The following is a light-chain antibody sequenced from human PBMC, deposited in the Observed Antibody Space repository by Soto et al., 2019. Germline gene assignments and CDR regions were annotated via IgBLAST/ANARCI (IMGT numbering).Light chain of an antibody. CDR2: WAS. Sequence: DIVMTQSPDSLAVSLGERATINCKSSQSVLYSSNNKNYLAWYQQKPGQPPKLPIYWASTRESGVPDRFSASGSGTDFTLTISSLQAEDVAVYYCQQYYSTPLTFGGGTKVEIK. V-gene: IGKV4-1*01. CDR3: QQYYSTPLT. J-gene: IGKJ4*01. CDR1: QSVLYSSNNKNY.